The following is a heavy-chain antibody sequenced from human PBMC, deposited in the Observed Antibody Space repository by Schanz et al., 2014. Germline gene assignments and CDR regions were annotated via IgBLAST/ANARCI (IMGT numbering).Heavy chain of an antibody. CDR3: AGAVATIRADSFDI. Sequence: EVPLVESGGGLVKPGGSLRLSCTASSIIFGTYSMNWIRQTPKGLEWVSSINSRSNFIYYADSVKGRFTISRDNAKNSLYLQMNSLRAEDTAVYYCAGAVATIRADSFDIWGQGTMVAVSS. J-gene: IGHJ3*02. CDR1: SIIFGTYS. V-gene: IGHV3-21*01. D-gene: IGHD5-12*01. CDR2: INSRSNFI.